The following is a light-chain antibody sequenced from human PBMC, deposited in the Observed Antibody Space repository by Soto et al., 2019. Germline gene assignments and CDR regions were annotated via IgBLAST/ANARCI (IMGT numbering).Light chain of an antibody. Sequence: DIVMTQSPDSLAVSLGERATINCKSSQSVFYSSNSKNYLAWYQQKPGQPPKLIIYWASTRESGVPDRFSGSGSGTDFTLTIGSLQADDVAVYYCQQYYGSPLTFGGGTKVNI. J-gene: IGKJ4*01. CDR3: QQYYGSPLT. CDR2: WAS. V-gene: IGKV4-1*01. CDR1: QSVFYSSNSKNY.